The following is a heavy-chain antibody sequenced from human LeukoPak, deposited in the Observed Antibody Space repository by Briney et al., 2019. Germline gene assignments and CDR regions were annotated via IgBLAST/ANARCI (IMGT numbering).Heavy chain of an antibody. CDR1: GFTFSSYA. D-gene: IGHD3-10*01. Sequence: GGSLRLSCSASGFTFSSYAMHWVRQAPGKGLEYVSAISSNGGSTYYADSVKGRFTISRDNSKNTLYLQMSSLRAEDTAVYYCVKDPTYYYGSGSSYFDYWGQGTLVTASS. V-gene: IGHV3-64D*06. CDR3: VKDPTYYYGSGSSYFDY. CDR2: ISSNGGST. J-gene: IGHJ4*02.